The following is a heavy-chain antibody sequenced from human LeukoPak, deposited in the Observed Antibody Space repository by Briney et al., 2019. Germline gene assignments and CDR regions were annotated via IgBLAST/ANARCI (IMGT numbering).Heavy chain of an antibody. Sequence: SETLSLTCIVSGGSITTYSYNWIRQSPGKGLEWIGYFSLSGTTSYTSSLKSRVTISRDTSKNQFSLKLSSVTAADTAVYYCARRGVSGSYSAYNWFDPWGQGILVTVSS. D-gene: IGHD1-26*01. CDR3: ARRGVSGSYSAYNWFDP. V-gene: IGHV4-59*08. J-gene: IGHJ5*02. CDR1: GGSITTYS. CDR2: FSLSGTT.